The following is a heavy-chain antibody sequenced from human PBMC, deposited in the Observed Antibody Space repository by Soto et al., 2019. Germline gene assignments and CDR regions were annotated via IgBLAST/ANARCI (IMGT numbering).Heavy chain of an antibody. V-gene: IGHV4-39*01. D-gene: IGHD2-21*01. CDR1: GGSISSSSYY. CDR2: INNSGKT. J-gene: IGHJ5*02. Sequence: QLQLQESGPGLVNPSETLSLTCTVSGGSISSSSYYWAWIRQPPGQGLEWIGSINNSGKTYYKPSLKRRVIISVDTPKHQFSLRLTPVTAADTAVYYCVRELWGQSAPWGQGTLVTVSS. CDR3: VRELWGQSAP.